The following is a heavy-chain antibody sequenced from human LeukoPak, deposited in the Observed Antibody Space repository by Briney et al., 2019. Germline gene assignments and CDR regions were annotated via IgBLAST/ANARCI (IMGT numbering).Heavy chain of an antibody. J-gene: IGHJ3*02. V-gene: IGHV3-23*01. CDR1: GFTFNNYV. CDR2: ISGSGFT. CDR3: AKGSQESPRTMLDAFDM. D-gene: IGHD1-14*01. Sequence: GGSLRLSCGTSGFTFNNYVMNWVRQAPGKGLEWVSSISGSGFTYYPDSVKGRFIISGDSSNNTLFLQMNSLRAEDSALYFCAKGSQESPRTMLDAFDMWGQGTVVTVSS.